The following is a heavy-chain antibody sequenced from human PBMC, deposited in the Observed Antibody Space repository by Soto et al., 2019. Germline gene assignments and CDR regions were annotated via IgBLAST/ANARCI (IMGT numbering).Heavy chain of an antibody. Sequence: PGGSLRLSCAASEFTFANAWISWVRQAPGKGLEWAGRIKSKADGGTTDYAAPVKGRFTISRDESQNTLYLQMNSLKTEDTAVYYCTSLYYGHWGQGTLVTVSS. CDR1: EFTFANAW. CDR3: TSLYYGH. D-gene: IGHD4-17*01. J-gene: IGHJ4*02. V-gene: IGHV3-15*01. CDR2: IKSKADGGTT.